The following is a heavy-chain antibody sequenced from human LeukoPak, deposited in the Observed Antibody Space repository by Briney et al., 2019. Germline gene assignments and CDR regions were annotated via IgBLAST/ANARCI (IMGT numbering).Heavy chain of an antibody. V-gene: IGHV3-23*01. CDR1: GFTFSSYG. Sequence: GGSLRLSCAASGFTFSSYGMSWVRQAPGKGLEWVSAISGSGGSTYYADSVKGRFTISRDNSKNTLYLQMNSLRAEDTAVYYCAKRIAVAGTSDYWGQGTLVTVSS. J-gene: IGHJ4*02. D-gene: IGHD6-19*01. CDR3: AKRIAVAGTSDY. CDR2: ISGSGGST.